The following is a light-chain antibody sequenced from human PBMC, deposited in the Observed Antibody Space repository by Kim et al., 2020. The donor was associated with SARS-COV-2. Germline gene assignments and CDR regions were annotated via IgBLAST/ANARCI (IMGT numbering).Light chain of an antibody. CDR2: AAS. CDR1: QDISNY. J-gene: IGKJ1*01. V-gene: IGKV1-9*01. Sequence: ASVGDRVTITCRASQDISNYLAWYQQDLGKAPKLLIYAASTLESGVPSRFSGRGSGTEFTLTISSLQPEDFATYFCHQFHLYPRTFGQGTKVDIK. CDR3: HQFHLYPRT.